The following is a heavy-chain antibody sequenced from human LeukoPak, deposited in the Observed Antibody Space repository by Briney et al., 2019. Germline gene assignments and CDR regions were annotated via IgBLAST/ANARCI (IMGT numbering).Heavy chain of an antibody. D-gene: IGHD2-15*01. V-gene: IGHV1-18*01. Sequence: ASVTVSFKASGYTFTSYGISWVRQAPGQGLEWMGWISAYNGNTNYAQKLQGRVTMTTDTSTSTAYMELRSLRSDDTAVYYCARDGYCSGGSCYSNPWGQGTLVTVSS. CDR3: ARDGYCSGGSCYSNP. CDR1: GYTFTSYG. CDR2: ISAYNGNT. J-gene: IGHJ5*02.